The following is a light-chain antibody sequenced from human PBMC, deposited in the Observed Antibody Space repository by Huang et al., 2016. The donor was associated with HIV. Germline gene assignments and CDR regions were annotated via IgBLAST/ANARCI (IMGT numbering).Light chain of an antibody. Sequence: DIVMTQSPLSLPVIPGEPASISCRSSQSLVHDNGYSYLDWYLQKPGQSPQVLIYMASVRAPGIPDRFSGGGSGTNVTLEINRVDAEDVGTYYCMQSLQSLTFGGGTRLEIK. CDR1: QSLVHDNGYSY. V-gene: IGKV2-28*01. CDR2: MAS. J-gene: IGKJ4*01. CDR3: MQSLQSLT.